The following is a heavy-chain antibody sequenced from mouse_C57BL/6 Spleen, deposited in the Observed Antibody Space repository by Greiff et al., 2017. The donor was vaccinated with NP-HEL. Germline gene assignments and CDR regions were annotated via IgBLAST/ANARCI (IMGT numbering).Heavy chain of an antibody. V-gene: IGHV3-6*01. Sequence: DVKLQESGPGLVKPSQSLSLTCSVTGYSITSGYYWNWIRQFPGNKLEWMGYISYDGSNNYNPSLKNRISITRDTSKNQFFLKLNSVTTEDTATYYCASPYYYGSSYWYFDVWGTGTTVTVSS. D-gene: IGHD1-1*01. CDR3: ASPYYYGSSYWYFDV. J-gene: IGHJ1*03. CDR1: GYSITSGYY. CDR2: ISYDGSN.